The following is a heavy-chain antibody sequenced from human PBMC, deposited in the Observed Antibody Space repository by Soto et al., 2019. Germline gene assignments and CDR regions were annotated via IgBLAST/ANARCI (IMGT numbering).Heavy chain of an antibody. V-gene: IGHV1-46*01. J-gene: IGHJ4*02. CDR1: GDTFTDYY. D-gene: IGHD2-21*02. CDR3: AGGDHFVVVTAALDS. CDR2: VNPSGGHT. Sequence: QVQLVQSGAEVKKPGASVKVSCKASGDTFTDYYIHWVRQAPGQGLEWMGPVNPSGGHTTYAQHFLGRVPMTRDYTICRLYMELTSLTSEDTAVYYCAGGDHFVVVTAALDSWGQRTLVTVSS.